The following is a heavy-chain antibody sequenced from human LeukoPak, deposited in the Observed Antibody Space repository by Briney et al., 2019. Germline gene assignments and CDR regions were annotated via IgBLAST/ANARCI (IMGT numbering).Heavy chain of an antibody. CDR2: ISWDGGST. V-gene: IGHV3-43D*03. Sequence: PGGSLRLSCAASGFTFDDYAMHWVRQAPGKGLEWVALISWDGGSTYYADSVKGRFTISRDNSKNSLYLQMNSLRAEDTAVYYCARETRVRWTDYWGQGILVTVSS. J-gene: IGHJ4*02. D-gene: IGHD5-24*01. CDR3: ARETRVRWTDY. CDR1: GFTFDDYA.